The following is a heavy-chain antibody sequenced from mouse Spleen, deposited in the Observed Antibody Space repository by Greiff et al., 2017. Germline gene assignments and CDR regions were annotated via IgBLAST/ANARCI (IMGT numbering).Heavy chain of an antibody. V-gene: IGHV1-39*01. CDR1: GYSFTDYY. CDR2: INPNYGTT. Sequence: EVKLMESGPELVKPGASVKLSCKASGYSFTDYYMNWVKQSNGKSLEWIGVINPNYGTTSYNQKFKGKATLTVDQSSSTAYMQLNSLTSEDSAVYYCAVLRWFAYWGQGTLVTVSA. D-gene: IGHD1-1*01. J-gene: IGHJ3*01. CDR3: AVLRWFAY.